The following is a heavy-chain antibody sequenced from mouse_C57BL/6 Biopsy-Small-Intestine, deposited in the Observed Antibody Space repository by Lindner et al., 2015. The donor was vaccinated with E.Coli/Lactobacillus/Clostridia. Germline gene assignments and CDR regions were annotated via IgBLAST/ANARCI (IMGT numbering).Heavy chain of an antibody. CDR3: ARGEDYFDY. V-gene: IGHV1-63*01. Sequence: VQLQESGAERVRPGTSVKMSCKASGYTFTNYWIGWAKQRPGHGLEWIGDIYPGGGYTNYNEKFKGKATLTADKSSSTAYMQFSSLTSEDSAIYYCARGEDYFDYWGQGTTLTVSS. J-gene: IGHJ2*01. CDR1: GYTFTNYW. CDR2: IYPGGGYT.